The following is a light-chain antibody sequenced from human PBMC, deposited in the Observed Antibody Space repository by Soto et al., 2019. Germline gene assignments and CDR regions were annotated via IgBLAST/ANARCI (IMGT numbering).Light chain of an antibody. CDR2: GAS. CDR3: QQYGTSPGT. V-gene: IGKV3-20*01. Sequence: EIVLTQSPGTLSLCPGERATLSCRASQSVSSTYLAWYQQKPGQAPRLLIYGASSRATGIPDRFSGSGSGIDFTITSSTLALEDFAVYDCQQYGTSPGTFGPGTKVDIK. J-gene: IGKJ3*01. CDR1: QSVSSTY.